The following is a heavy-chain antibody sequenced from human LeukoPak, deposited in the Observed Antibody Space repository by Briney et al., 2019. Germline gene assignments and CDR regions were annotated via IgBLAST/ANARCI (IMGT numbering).Heavy chain of an antibody. D-gene: IGHD1-26*01. CDR3: ARLATSTGSYVDY. Sequence: GGSLRLSCAASGFIVSSKYMSWVRQAPGKGLEWLSVIHDGDGTYYADSVKARFTISRDNSKNTLHLQMTSLRAEDTAVYYCARLATSTGSYVDYWGQGTLVTVSS. V-gene: IGHV3-53*01. J-gene: IGHJ4*02. CDR2: IHDGDGT. CDR1: GFIVSSKY.